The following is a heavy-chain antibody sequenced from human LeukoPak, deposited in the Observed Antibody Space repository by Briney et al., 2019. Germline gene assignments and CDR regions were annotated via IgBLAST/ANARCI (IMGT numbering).Heavy chain of an antibody. CDR3: ARKIAAAAYFDY. V-gene: IGHV4-39*01. CDR2: IYYSGST. CDR1: GGSISSYY. Sequence: SETLSLTCSVSGGSISSYYWGWIRQPPGKGLEWIGSIYYSGSTYYNPSLKSRVTISVDTSKNQFSLKLSSVTAADTAVYYCARKIAAAAYFDYWGQGTLVTVSS. J-gene: IGHJ4*02. D-gene: IGHD6-13*01.